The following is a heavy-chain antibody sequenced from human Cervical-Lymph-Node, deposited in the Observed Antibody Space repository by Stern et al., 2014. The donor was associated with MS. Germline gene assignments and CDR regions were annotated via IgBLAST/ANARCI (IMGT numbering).Heavy chain of an antibody. CDR2: IIPILSIT. D-gene: IGHD4-17*01. CDR1: GGTFSISG. CDR3: ATLGVTTGDFDP. J-gene: IGHJ5*02. Sequence: VQLVESGSEVKKPGSSVRVSCKASGGTFSISGISWVRQAPGQGLEWMGRIIPILSITNYAQNFQGRVTITADKSTSTAYMELSSLRSEDTAVYYCATLGVTTGDFDPWGQGTLVTVSS. V-gene: IGHV1-69*09.